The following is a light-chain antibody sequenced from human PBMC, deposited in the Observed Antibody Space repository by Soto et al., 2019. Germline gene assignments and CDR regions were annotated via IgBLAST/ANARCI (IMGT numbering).Light chain of an antibody. CDR1: SSNIGSNY. V-gene: IGLV1-47*01. CDR2: RNN. CDR3: VAWDDSLSGLV. J-gene: IGLJ1*01. Sequence: QSALTQPPSASGTPGQRVTISCSGSSSNIGSNYVYWYQQLPGTAPKLLIYRNNQRPSGVPDRFSGSKSGTSASLAISGLRSEDEADYYCVAWDDSLSGLVFGTGTKLTVL.